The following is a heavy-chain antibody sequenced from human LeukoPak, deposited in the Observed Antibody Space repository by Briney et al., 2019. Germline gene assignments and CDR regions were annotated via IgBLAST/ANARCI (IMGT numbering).Heavy chain of an antibody. V-gene: IGHV1-2*06. CDR2: INPNSGGT. Sequence: APVEVSCKASGYTFTGYYMHWVRQAPGQGLEWMGRINPNSGGTNYAQKFQGRVTMTRDTSISTAYMELSRLRSDDTAVYYCARDSSGWSNWFDPWGQGTLVTVFS. J-gene: IGHJ5*02. D-gene: IGHD6-19*01. CDR1: GYTFTGYY. CDR3: ARDSSGWSNWFDP.